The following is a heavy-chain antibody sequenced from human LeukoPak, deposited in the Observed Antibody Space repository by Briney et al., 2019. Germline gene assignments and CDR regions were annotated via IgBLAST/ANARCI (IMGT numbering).Heavy chain of an antibody. J-gene: IGHJ4*02. D-gene: IGHD3-22*01. V-gene: IGHV3-30*02. CDR3: AKERLDYYDRSGYSFDY. CDR1: RFTFSSYG. CDR2: IRYDGSKK. Sequence: GGSLRLSCAASRFTFSSYGMHWVRQAPGKGLEWVAFIRYDGSKKYYADSVKGRFSISRDNSKNTLYLQMNSLRAEDTAVYFCAKERLDYYDRSGYSFDYWGQGTLVTVSS.